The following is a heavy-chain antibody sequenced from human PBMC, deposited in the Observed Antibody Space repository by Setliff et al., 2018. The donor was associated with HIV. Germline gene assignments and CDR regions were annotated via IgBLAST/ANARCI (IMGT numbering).Heavy chain of an antibody. Sequence: GGSLRLSCAASGFTFSDSAMHWVRHASGKGLEWVGRIRSIANSYATTYGASVKGRFTISGDDSKNTAYLQMNSLKTEDTAVYYCTTDLLRYCTNGVCYNTAPSFDYWGQETLVTVSS. D-gene: IGHD2-8*01. J-gene: IGHJ4*02. V-gene: IGHV3-73*01. CDR2: IRSIANSYAT. CDR1: GFTFSDSA. CDR3: TTDLLRYCTNGVCYNTAPSFDY.